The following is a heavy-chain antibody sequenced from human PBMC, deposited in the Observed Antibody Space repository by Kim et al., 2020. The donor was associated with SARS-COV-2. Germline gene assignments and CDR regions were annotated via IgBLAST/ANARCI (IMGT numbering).Heavy chain of an antibody. D-gene: IGHD2-21*02. CDR3: AGGDT. V-gene: IGHV3-7*01. Sequence: GGSLRLSCAASGFTFNVYWMSWVRQAPGKGLEWVAKIKEDGTDTYYVDSVKGRFTISRDNAKKSLYLQMNGLRAEDTAMYYCAGGDTWGQGALVTVSS. J-gene: IGHJ4*02. CDR1: GFTFNVYW. CDR2: IKEDGTDT.